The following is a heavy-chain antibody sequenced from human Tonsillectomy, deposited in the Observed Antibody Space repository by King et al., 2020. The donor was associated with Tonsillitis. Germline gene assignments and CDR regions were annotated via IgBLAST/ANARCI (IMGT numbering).Heavy chain of an antibody. V-gene: IGHV4-34*01. Sequence: VQLQQWGAGLLKPSETLSHTCAVYGGSFSGYYWSWIRQPPGKGLEWIGEINHSGSTNYNPSLKSRVTISVDTSKNQFSLKLSSVTAADTAVYYCASPQPKSYYYYYGMDVWGQGTTVTVSS. CDR2: INHSGST. CDR1: GGSFSGYY. CDR3: ASPQPKSYYYYYGMDV. J-gene: IGHJ6*02. D-gene: IGHD6-13*01.